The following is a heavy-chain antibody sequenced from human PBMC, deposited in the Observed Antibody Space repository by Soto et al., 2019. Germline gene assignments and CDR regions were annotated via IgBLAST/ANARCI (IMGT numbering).Heavy chain of an antibody. CDR3: ARGLDQLPVGLYFHT. CDR1: GGTFNSYL. Sequence: QVQLVQSGAEVKNPGSSVKVSCKTSGGTFNSYLIDWVRQAPGQGLEWMGGIIPAFGTAKYAQKFQGRVTITADQSRTTADRELRTLTSEDTAVYYCARGLDQLPVGLYFHTWCQGTLGTGSS. CDR2: IIPAFGTA. D-gene: IGHD2-2*01. J-gene: IGHJ4*02. V-gene: IGHV1-69*01.